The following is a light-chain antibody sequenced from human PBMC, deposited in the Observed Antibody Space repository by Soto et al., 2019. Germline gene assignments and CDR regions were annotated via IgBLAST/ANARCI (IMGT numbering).Light chain of an antibody. Sequence: EIMMTQSPAPLSVSLGGSATLSCRASQSVSTYLAWYQQKPGQAPRLLIXDAXNRATGTPDRFSGSGSGTDFALTISRVEPEDLAVYYCQQYGSSHWTFRQGTKVDVK. V-gene: IGKV3-20*01. CDR2: DAX. J-gene: IGKJ1*01. CDR1: QSVSTY. CDR3: QQYGSSHWT.